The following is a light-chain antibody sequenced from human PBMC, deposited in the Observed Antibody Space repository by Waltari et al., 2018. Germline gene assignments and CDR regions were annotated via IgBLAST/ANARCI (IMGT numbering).Light chain of an antibody. J-gene: IGLJ1*01. CDR3: LSYTSASTSYV. CDR1: SSDVGGHNY. CDR2: DVN. V-gene: IGLV2-14*03. Sequence: QSALTQPASVSGSPGQSITISCTGTSSDVGGHNYVSWYQQHPGKVPRLWSFDVNKRPSGVYNRFSGAKSGNTASLTISGVQAEDEADYYCLSYTSASTSYVFGTGTKVTVL.